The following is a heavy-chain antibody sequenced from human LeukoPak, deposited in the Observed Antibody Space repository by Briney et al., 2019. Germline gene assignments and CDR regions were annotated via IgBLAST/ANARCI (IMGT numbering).Heavy chain of an antibody. J-gene: IGHJ5*02. V-gene: IGHV1-58*01. CDR2: IVVGSGNT. Sequence: ASVKVSCKASGFTFSSSAVQWVRQARGQRLEWIGWIVVGSGNTNYAQKFQERVTITRDMSTSTAYMELSSLRSEDTAVYFCAAVRAAAGMWSEPWGQGTLVTVSS. D-gene: IGHD6-13*01. CDR3: AAVRAAAGMWSEP. CDR1: GFTFSSSA.